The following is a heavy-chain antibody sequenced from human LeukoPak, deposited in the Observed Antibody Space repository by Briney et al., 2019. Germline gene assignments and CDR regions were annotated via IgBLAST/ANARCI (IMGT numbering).Heavy chain of an antibody. Sequence: GGSLRLSCAASGFTFSSYWMSLVRQAPGKGLEWVANIKQDGSEKYYVDSVKGRFTISRDNAKNSLYLQMNSLRAEDTAVYYCARQVDYSNYGFDYWGQGTLVTVSS. D-gene: IGHD4-11*01. CDR2: IKQDGSEK. J-gene: IGHJ4*02. CDR3: ARQVDYSNYGFDY. CDR1: GFTFSSYW. V-gene: IGHV3-7*01.